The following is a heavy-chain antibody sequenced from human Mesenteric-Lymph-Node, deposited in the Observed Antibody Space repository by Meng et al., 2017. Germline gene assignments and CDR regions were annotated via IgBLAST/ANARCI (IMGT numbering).Heavy chain of an antibody. V-gene: IGHV3-30*07. CDR3: ARGNYFYYYGMDV. J-gene: IGHJ6*02. Sequence: GESLKISCAASGFTFSSYAMHWVRQAPGKGLEWVAVISYDGSNKYYADSVKGRFTISRDNSQNTLHLQMNSLRAEDTALYFCARGNYFYYYGMDVWGQGTTVTVSS. CDR1: GFTFSSYA. CDR2: ISYDGSNK.